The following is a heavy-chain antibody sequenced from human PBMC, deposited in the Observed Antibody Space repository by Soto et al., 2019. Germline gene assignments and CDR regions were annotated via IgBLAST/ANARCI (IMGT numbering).Heavy chain of an antibody. Sequence: HPGGSLRLSCAASGFTFSMYWMHWVRQVPGKGLEWVANIKGDGSEKRYVDSVKGRLTISRDNAKNSVYLQMNSLRVEDTALYYCGRDEVRNGVGVWGQGTTVTVSS. CDR1: GFTFSMYW. CDR3: GRDEVRNGVGV. CDR2: IKGDGSEK. J-gene: IGHJ6*02. V-gene: IGHV3-7*01.